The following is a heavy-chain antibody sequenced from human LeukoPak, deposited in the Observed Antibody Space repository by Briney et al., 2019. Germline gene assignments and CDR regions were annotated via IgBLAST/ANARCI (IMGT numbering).Heavy chain of an antibody. CDR3: AKDWTPHNRVYDCLDA. CDR1: GFAFGVHS. CDR2: IGSGADL. Sequence: GGSLRLSCVGSGFAFGVHSISRVRQAPGKGPEWVATIGSGADLFYAESVKGRFTISRDDPRNTVWLQMNSLRAEDTALYYCAKDWTPHNRVYDCLDAWGQGTQVTVSS. J-gene: IGHJ5*02. D-gene: IGHD3-16*01. V-gene: IGHV3-23*01.